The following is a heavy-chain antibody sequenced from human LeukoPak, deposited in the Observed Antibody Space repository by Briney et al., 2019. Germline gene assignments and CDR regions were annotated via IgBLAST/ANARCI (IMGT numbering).Heavy chain of an antibody. CDR3: ARPPSPYYYDSSGYYSQAFDI. D-gene: IGHD3-22*01. Sequence: GGSLRLSCAASGFTFSSYSMNWVRQAPGKGLEWVSYISSSSSTIYYADSVEGRFTISRDNAKNSLYLQMNSLRAEDTAVYYCARPPSPYYYDSSGYYSQAFDIWGQGTMVTVSS. CDR1: GFTFSSYS. J-gene: IGHJ3*02. CDR2: ISSSSSTI. V-gene: IGHV3-48*04.